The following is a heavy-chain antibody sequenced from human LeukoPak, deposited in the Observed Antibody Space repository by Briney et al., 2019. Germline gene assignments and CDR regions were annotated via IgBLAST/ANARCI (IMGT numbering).Heavy chain of an antibody. Sequence: GGSLRLSCAASGFTFSSYWMSWVRQAPGKGLEWVANINQDGSEKYYVDSVKGRFTISRDNAKNTLYLQMNSLRAEDTAVYYCAKGTSYYYDSSGYPFDYWGQGTLVTVSS. J-gene: IGHJ4*02. D-gene: IGHD3-22*01. CDR3: AKGTSYYYDSSGYPFDY. V-gene: IGHV3-7*01. CDR1: GFTFSSYW. CDR2: INQDGSEK.